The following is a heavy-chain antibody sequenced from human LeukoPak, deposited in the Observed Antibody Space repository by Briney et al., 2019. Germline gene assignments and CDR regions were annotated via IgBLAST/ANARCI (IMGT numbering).Heavy chain of an antibody. V-gene: IGHV1-2*02. Sequence: ASVKVSCKASGYTFTGYYMHWVRQAPGQGLEWMGWINPNSGGTNYAQKFQGRVTMTRDTSISTAYMELSRLRSEDTAVYYCARVSGGYSYGSSDYWGQGTLVTVSS. CDR2: INPNSGGT. CDR1: GYTFTGYY. J-gene: IGHJ4*02. D-gene: IGHD5-18*01. CDR3: ARVSGGYSYGSSDY.